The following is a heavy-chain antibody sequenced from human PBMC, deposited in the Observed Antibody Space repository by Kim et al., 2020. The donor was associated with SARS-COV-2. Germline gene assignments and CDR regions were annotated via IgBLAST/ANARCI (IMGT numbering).Heavy chain of an antibody. J-gene: IGHJ6*03. Sequence: GGSLRLSCAASGFTVSSNYMSWVRQAPGKGLEWVSVIYSGGSTYYADSVKGRFTISRDNSKNTLYLQMNSLRAEDTAVYYCARAAFHSSSWYNPDKGPVYYMDVWGKGTTVTVSS. CDR1: GFTVSSNY. CDR2: IYSGGST. CDR3: ARAAFHSSSWYNPDKGPVYYMDV. D-gene: IGHD6-13*01. V-gene: IGHV3-66*01.